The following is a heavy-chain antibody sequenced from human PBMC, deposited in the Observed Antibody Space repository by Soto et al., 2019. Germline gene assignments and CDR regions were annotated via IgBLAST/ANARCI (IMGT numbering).Heavy chain of an antibody. V-gene: IGHV3-30*03. J-gene: IGHJ6*02. CDR1: GFTFTTYG. CDR2: ISYDGTNE. D-gene: IGHD2-2*01. CDR3: SRYACPFLAFCISSSFYAYLGMDV. Sequence: QVQLVESGGGVVQPGRSLRLSCAASGFTFTTYGIHWVRQAPGKGLEWVAVISYDGTNEYYADSVKGRFTISRDKSKKTVCLQLNRLIPEDTAVYASSRYACPFLAFCISSSFYAYLGMDVWGQGTTVTVSS.